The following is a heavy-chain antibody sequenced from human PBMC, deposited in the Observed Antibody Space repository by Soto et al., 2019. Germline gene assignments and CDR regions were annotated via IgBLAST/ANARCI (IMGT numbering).Heavy chain of an antibody. CDR2: INSDGRTT. CDR1: GFTFSSYW. D-gene: IGHD3-22*01. V-gene: IGHV3-74*01. J-gene: IGHJ4*02. Sequence: PGGSLRLSCAASGFTFSSYWMHWVRQAPGKGLVWVSRINSDGRTTTYADSVKGRFTISRDNAKNTLYLQMNSLRAEDTAVYYCARAPGIPYSDSSSYDYWGQGTLVTVSS. CDR3: ARAPGIPYSDSSSYDY.